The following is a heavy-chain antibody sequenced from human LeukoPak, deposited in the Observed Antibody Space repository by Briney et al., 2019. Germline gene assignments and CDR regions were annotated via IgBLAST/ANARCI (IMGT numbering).Heavy chain of an antibody. CDR1: GFTFSDYY. CDR2: IRYDGSDK. CDR3: AKDHSSNWFDS. D-gene: IGHD5-18*01. V-gene: IGHV3-30*02. Sequence: GGSLRLSCAASGFTFSDYYMSWIRQAPGKGLEWVAFIRYDGSDKYYADSVKGRFTISRDKSKSTLYLYMSNLRAEDTAIYYCAKDHSSNWFDSWGQGILLTVSS. J-gene: IGHJ5*01.